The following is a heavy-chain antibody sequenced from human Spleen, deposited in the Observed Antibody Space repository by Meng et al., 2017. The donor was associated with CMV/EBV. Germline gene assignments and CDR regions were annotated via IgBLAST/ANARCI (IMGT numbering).Heavy chain of an antibody. V-gene: IGHV4-61*01. Sequence: SETLSLTCTVSGGSVSSGSYYWSWIRQPPGKGLECIGYVYYSGSTNYNPSLKSRVTISVDTPKNQFSLRLSSVTAADTAVNYCARDFQYYGLDVWGQGTTVTVSS. CDR2: VYYSGST. CDR3: ARDFQYYGLDV. J-gene: IGHJ6*02. CDR1: GGSVSSGSYY.